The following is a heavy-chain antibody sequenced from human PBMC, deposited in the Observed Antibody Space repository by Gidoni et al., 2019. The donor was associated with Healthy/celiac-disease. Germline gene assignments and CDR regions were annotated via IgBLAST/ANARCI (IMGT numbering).Heavy chain of an antibody. J-gene: IGHJ4*02. CDR3: TRDLKLWMIVPQWTGY. CDR2: IRSKAYGGTT. Sequence: EVQLVESGGGLVKPGRSLRLSCTASGFTFGDYAMSWFRQAPGKGLEWVGFIRSKAYGGTTEYAASVKGRFTISRDDSKSIAYLQMNSLKTEDTAVYYCTRDLKLWMIVPQWTGYWGQGTLVTVSS. V-gene: IGHV3-49*05. D-gene: IGHD3-22*01. CDR1: GFTFGDYA.